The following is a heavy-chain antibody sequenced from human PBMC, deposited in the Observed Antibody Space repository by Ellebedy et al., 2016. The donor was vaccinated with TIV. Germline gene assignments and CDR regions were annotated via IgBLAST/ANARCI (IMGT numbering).Heavy chain of an antibody. CDR3: AVRVTKLY. D-gene: IGHD4-17*01. CDR1: GFTFSKAW. V-gene: IGHV3-48*02. Sequence: GESLKISCAASGFTFSKAWMNWVRQAPGKGLEWVSYISSSSSTIYYADSVKGRFTISRDNAKNSLYLQINSLRDEDTAVYYCAVRVTKLYWGQGTLVTVSS. CDR2: ISSSSSTI. J-gene: IGHJ4*02.